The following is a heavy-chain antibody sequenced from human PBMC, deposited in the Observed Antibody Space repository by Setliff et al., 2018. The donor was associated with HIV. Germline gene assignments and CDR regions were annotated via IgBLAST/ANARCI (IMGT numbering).Heavy chain of an antibody. CDR2: ISTYNGNT. V-gene: IGHV1-18*01. J-gene: IGHJ6*02. CDR1: GDTFTKYG. D-gene: IGHD5-18*01. CDR3: ATVNTVGYNYYGMDV. Sequence: GASVKVSCKASGDTFTKYGISWVRQAPGQGLEWMGWISTYNGNTNYAQKLQGRVTMTTDTSTITAYMELRSLRSDDTAVYFCATVNTVGYNYYGMDVWGQGTTVTVSS.